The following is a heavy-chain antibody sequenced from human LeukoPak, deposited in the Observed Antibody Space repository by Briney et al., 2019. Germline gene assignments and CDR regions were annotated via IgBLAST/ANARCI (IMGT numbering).Heavy chain of an antibody. CDR1: GFTFSSYA. CDR3: VKDRLNYGSGDFDH. V-gene: IGHV3-23*01. Sequence: GGSLGLSCTASGFTFSSYAMSWVRQAPGKGLEWVSAIGTSGETTYYANSVKGRFTISRDSFKNTLYLQMSSLRAEDTAVYYCVKDRLNYGSGDFDHWGQGTQVTVSS. CDR2: IGTSGETT. J-gene: IGHJ4*02. D-gene: IGHD3-10*01.